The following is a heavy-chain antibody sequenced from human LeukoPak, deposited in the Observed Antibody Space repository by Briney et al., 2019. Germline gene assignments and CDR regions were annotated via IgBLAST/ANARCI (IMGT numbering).Heavy chain of an antibody. CDR2: INPNSGGT. CDR1: GYTFTGYY. CDR3: ARPRSIAARPSPGGWFDP. D-gene: IGHD6-6*01. V-gene: IGHV1-2*02. Sequence: ASVKVSCKASGYTFTGYYMHWVRQAPGQGLEWMGWINPNSGGTNYAQKFQGRVTMTRDTSISTAYMELSRLRSDDTAVYYCARPRSIAARPSPGGWFDPWGQGTLVTVSS. J-gene: IGHJ5*02.